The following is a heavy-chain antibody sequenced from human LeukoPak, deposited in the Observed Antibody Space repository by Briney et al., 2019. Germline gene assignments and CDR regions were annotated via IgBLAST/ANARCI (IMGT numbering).Heavy chain of an antibody. D-gene: IGHD5-18*01. V-gene: IGHV4-31*03. CDR2: IYYSGST. Sequence: SQTLSLTCTVSGGSISSGGYYWSWVRQHPGKGLEWIGYIYYSGSTYYNPSLKSRVTISVDTSKNQFSLKLSSVTAADTAVYYCARRDTAMVPFDYWGQGTLVTVSS. CDR1: GGSISSGGYY. J-gene: IGHJ4*01. CDR3: ARRDTAMVPFDY.